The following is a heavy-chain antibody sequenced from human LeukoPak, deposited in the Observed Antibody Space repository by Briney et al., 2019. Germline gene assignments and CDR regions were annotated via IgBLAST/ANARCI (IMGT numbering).Heavy chain of an antibody. V-gene: IGHV3-33*07. D-gene: IGHD3/OR15-3a*01. J-gene: IGHJ1*01. CDR2: IWNDGNKK. CDR1: GFTFRASG. CDR3: AKGEFWTGQAEYFQH. Sequence: GGSLRLSCAASGFTFRASGMYWVRQAPGKGLEWVAMIWNDGNKKNHADSVKGRFVISRDNSRDTLYLQMNSLRAEDTAVYYCAKGEFWTGQAEYFQHWGQGTLVPSPQ.